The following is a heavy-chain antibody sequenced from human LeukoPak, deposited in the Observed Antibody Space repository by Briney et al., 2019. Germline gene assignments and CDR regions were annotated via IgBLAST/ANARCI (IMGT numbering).Heavy chain of an antibody. V-gene: IGHV5-51*01. Sequence: GESLKISCKGSGYSFTSYWIGWVRQMPGKGLGWMGIIYPGDSDTRYSPSFQGQVTISADKSISTAYLQWSSLKASDTAMYYCASLSYYYGSGSYYPDPFDYWGQGTLVTVSS. CDR2: IYPGDSDT. D-gene: IGHD3-10*01. CDR3: ASLSYYYGSGSYYPDPFDY. J-gene: IGHJ4*02. CDR1: GYSFTSYW.